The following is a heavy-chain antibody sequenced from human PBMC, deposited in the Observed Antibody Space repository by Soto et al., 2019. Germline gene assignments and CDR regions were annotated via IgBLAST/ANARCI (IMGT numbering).Heavy chain of an antibody. J-gene: IGHJ5*02. Sequence: SETLSLTCTVSGGSISSGDYYWSWIRQPPGKGLEWIGYIYYSGNTNYRPSLKSRITMSVDTSKNQFSPKLRSATAADTAVYYCARRRDGYTGVWFDPWGQGTLVTVSS. D-gene: IGHD5-12*01. CDR3: ARRRDGYTGVWFDP. CDR2: IYYSGNT. CDR1: GGSISSGDYY. V-gene: IGHV4-61*08.